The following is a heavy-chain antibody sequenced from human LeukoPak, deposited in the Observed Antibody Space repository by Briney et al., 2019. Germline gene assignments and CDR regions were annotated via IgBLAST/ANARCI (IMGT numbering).Heavy chain of an antibody. Sequence: SETLSLTCAVYGGSFSGYYWSWICQPPGKGLEWIGEINHSGSTNYNPSLKSRVTISVDTSKNQFSLKLSSVTAADTAVYYCASLGYSYGYADYWGQGALVTVS. J-gene: IGHJ4*02. V-gene: IGHV4-34*01. CDR1: GGSFSGYY. D-gene: IGHD5-18*01. CDR3: ASLGYSYGYADY. CDR2: INHSGST.